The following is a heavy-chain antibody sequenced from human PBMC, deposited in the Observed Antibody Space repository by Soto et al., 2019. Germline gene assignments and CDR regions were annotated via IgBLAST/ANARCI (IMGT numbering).Heavy chain of an antibody. J-gene: IGHJ3*02. Sequence: PSETLSLTCTVSGGSISSSSYYWGWIRQPPGKGLEWIGSIYYSGSTYYNPSLKSRVTISVDTSKNQFSLKLSSVTAADTAVYYCARSYSGRLQAFDIWGQGTMVTVSS. CDR3: ARSYSGRLQAFDI. V-gene: IGHV4-39*01. CDR2: IYYSGST. CDR1: GGSISSSSYY. D-gene: IGHD1-26*01.